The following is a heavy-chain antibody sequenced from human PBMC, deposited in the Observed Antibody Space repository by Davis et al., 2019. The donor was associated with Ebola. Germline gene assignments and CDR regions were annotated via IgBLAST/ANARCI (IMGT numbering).Heavy chain of an antibody. D-gene: IGHD6-6*01. CDR3: ARDGSNSYFDY. V-gene: IGHV3-21*01. CDR2: IGSTTNFI. CDR1: GFTISSHS. Sequence: PGGSLRLSCAASGFTISSHSMNWVRQAPWKGLECVSSIGSTTNFIYYADSVKGRFTISRDNAKNSLYLQMNSLRAEDTAVYYCARDGSNSYFDYWGQGTLLTVSS. J-gene: IGHJ4*02.